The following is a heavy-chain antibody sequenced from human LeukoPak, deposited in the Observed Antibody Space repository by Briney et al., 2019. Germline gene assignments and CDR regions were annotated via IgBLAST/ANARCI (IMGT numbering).Heavy chain of an antibody. V-gene: IGHV4-59*01. CDR3: ATDPGEWEPI. D-gene: IGHD1-26*01. CDR2: IYYSGST. J-gene: IGHJ3*02. CDR1: GGSISSYY. Sequence: PSETLSLTCTVSGGSISSYYWSWIRQPPGKGLEWIGYIYYSGSTNYNPSLKSRVTISVDTSKNQFSLKLSSVTAADTAVYYCATDPGEWEPIWGQGTMVTVSS.